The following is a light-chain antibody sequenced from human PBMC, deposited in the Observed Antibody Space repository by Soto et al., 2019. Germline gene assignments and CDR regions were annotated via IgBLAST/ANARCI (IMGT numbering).Light chain of an antibody. CDR1: SSNIGNHY. V-gene: IGLV1-40*01. CDR3: QSYDRSLSGSV. CDR2: GND. J-gene: IGLJ1*01. Sequence: QSVLTQPPSVSAAPGQRVTISCSGSSSNIGNHYVSWYQQFPGTAPKLLIFGNDNRPSGVPDRFSGSRSGTSASLAITGLQAEDEADYYCQSYDRSLSGSVFGAGTKLTVL.